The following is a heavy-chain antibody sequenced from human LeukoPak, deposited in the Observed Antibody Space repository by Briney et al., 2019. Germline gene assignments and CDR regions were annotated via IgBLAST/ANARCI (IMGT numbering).Heavy chain of an antibody. CDR1: GGSISSSSYY. J-gene: IGHJ5*02. CDR2: IYYSGST. Sequence: PLETLSLTCTVSGGSISSSSYYWGWIRQPPGKGLEWIGSIYYSGSTYYNPSLKSRVTRSVDTSKNQFSLKLSSVTAADTAVHYCARGNQGYCSGGSCYKVLRHWFDPWGQGTLVTVSS. V-gene: IGHV4-39*07. CDR3: ARGNQGYCSGGSCYKVLRHWFDP. D-gene: IGHD2-15*01.